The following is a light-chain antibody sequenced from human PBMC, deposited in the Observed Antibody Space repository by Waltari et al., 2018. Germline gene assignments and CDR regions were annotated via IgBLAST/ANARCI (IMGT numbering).Light chain of an antibody. CDR3: AGWDDILSGPV. CDR2: NTN. CDR1: SPTIGRRY. Sequence: QSVLTQPPSASGTPGQRVTISCSGSSPTIGRRYLLWYQHLPGTAPKLLIYNTNHRPSGVPDRFSGSKSGTSASLAISGLRSEDEADYYCAGWDDILSGPVFGEGTKLTVL. V-gene: IGLV1-47*01. J-gene: IGLJ3*02.